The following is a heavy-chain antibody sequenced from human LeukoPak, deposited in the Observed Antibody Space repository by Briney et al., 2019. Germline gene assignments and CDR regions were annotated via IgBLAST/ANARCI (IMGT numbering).Heavy chain of an antibody. D-gene: IGHD3-16*01. Sequence: SGTLSLTCAVSGGSISGSNWWSWVRQPPGKGLEWIGEIYHSGSTNYNPSLKSRVTISIDTSKSQFSLRLSSVTAADTAVYFCARHFGGHTFGTTFDYWGQGALVTVSS. CDR2: IYHSGST. V-gene: IGHV4-4*02. CDR1: GGSISGSNW. J-gene: IGHJ4*02. CDR3: ARHFGGHTFGTTFDY.